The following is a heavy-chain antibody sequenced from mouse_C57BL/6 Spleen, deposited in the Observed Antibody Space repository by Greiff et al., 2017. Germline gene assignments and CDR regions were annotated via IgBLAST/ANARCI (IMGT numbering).Heavy chain of an antibody. CDR2: IHPNSGST. Sequence: VQLQQPGAELVKPGASVKLSCKASGYTFTSYWMHWVKQRPGQGLAWIGMIHPNSGSTNYNEKFKSKATLTVDKSSSTAYMQLSSLTSEDSAVYYCARAGSNYGYFDVWGTGTTVTVSS. D-gene: IGHD2-5*01. J-gene: IGHJ1*03. CDR1: GYTFTSYW. V-gene: IGHV1-64*01. CDR3: ARAGSNYGYFDV.